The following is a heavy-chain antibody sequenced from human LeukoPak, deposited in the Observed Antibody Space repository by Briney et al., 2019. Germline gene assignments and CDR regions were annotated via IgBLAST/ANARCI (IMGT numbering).Heavy chain of an antibody. V-gene: IGHV5-51*01. CDR2: IYPGDSDT. Sequence: RGESLKISCKGSGYSFTSYWIGWVRQMPGKGLEWMGIIYPGDSDTRYSPSFQGQVTISADKSISTAYLQWSSLKASDTAMYYCARLWGAYCSSTSCYGDYFDYWGQGTLVTVSS. D-gene: IGHD2-2*01. CDR1: GYSFTSYW. CDR3: ARLWGAYCSSTSCYGDYFDY. J-gene: IGHJ4*02.